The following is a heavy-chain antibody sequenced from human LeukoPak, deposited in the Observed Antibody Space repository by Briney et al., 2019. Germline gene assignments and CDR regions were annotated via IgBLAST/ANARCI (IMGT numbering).Heavy chain of an antibody. J-gene: IGHJ4*02. V-gene: IGHV3-23*01. CDR3: AKDLYGDYGGIDY. Sequence: GGSLRLSCAASGFTFSIYAMSWVRQAPGRGLEWVSVIRGNSGSTYYADSVKGRFTISRDNSKNTLYLQMNSLRAEDTAIYYCAKDLYGDYGGIDYWGQGTLVTVSS. CDR2: IRGNSGST. D-gene: IGHD4-17*01. CDR1: GFTFSIYA.